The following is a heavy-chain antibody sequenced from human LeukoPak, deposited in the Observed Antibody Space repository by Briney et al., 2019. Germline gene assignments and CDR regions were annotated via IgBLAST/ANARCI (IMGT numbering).Heavy chain of an antibody. V-gene: IGHV5-51*01. CDR1: GYRFTTYW. CDR2: IYPGDSDT. Sequence: GESLKISCKASGYRFTTYWIGWVRQMPGKGLEWMGIIYPGDSDTRYSPSFEGQVTISADKSITTAYLQWSSLKASDTAMYYCARQITDQSSGYDSIDCWGQGTLVTVSS. CDR3: ARQITDQSSGYDSIDC. J-gene: IGHJ4*02. D-gene: IGHD5-12*01.